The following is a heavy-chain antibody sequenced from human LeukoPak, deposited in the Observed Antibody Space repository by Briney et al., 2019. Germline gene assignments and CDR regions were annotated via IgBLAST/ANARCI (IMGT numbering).Heavy chain of an antibody. CDR1: GGSISSGSYY. CDR3: AREVRYYYDSSGYQDFDY. Sequence: SETLSLTCTVSGGSISSGSYYWSWLRQPAGTGLEWIGRICTSGSTNYNPSLKSRVTISVDTSKNQFSLKLSSVTAADTAVYYCAREVRYYYDSSGYQDFDYWGQGTLVTVSS. J-gene: IGHJ4*02. CDR2: ICTSGST. V-gene: IGHV4-61*02. D-gene: IGHD3-22*01.